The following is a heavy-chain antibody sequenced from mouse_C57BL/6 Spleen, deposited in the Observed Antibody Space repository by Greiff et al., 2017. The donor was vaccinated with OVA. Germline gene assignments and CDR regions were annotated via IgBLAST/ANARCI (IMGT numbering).Heavy chain of an antibody. CDR1: GFTFTDYY. CDR2: VYPYNGGT. D-gene: IGHD3-1*01. V-gene: IGHV1-36*01. CDR3: ASGQFGFDY. J-gene: IGHJ2*01. Sequence: EVKLQESGPVLVKPGPSVKISCKASGFTFTDYYMHWVKQRHGKSLVWIGLVYPYNGGTSYNRKFKGKDTLTVDTSSSTAYMELNGLTAEDSAVYNCASGQFGFDYWGQGTTLTVSS.